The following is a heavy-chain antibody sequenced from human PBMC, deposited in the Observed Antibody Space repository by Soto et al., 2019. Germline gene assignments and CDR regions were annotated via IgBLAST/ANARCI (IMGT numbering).Heavy chain of an antibody. Sequence: QVQLVQSGAEVKKPGASVKVSCKASGYTFTNYVIHWVRQAPGQSLEWMGWVGIGSTKTDYSQKFLGRVTFSRDTSANTAHMELSGLKSEDTAVDYCAREGVASATHPWGDAFEIWGQGTMVTVSS. V-gene: IGHV1-3*04. CDR1: GYTFTNYV. D-gene: IGHD3-16*01. CDR3: AREGVASATHPWGDAFEI. CDR2: VGIGSTKT. J-gene: IGHJ3*02.